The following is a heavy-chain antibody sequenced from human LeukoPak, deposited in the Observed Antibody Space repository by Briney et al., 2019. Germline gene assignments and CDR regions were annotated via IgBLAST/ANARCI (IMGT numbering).Heavy chain of an antibody. CDR3: AKGPNFGSWRALDY. Sequence: GGSLRLSCAASEFTFGDYDMSWVRQTLGKGLEWVSSISGDGLGTWYADSVRGRFTISRDKPRNRLYLQLNSLRVDDTAVYYCAKGPNFGSWRALDYWGQGSLVTVSS. V-gene: IGHV3-23*01. J-gene: IGHJ4*02. D-gene: IGHD3-10*01. CDR1: EFTFGDYD. CDR2: ISGDGLGT.